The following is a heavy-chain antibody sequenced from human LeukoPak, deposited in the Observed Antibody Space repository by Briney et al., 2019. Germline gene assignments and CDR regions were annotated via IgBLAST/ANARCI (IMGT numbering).Heavy chain of an antibody. Sequence: PSETLSLTCSVSGDSVSRSDSYWDWIRQPPGKGLEWIGTIYHSGRTYYSSSLKSRVTMSVDPSNNQFSLNLRSVTAADTAVYYCARRRYYDGSGYLEWGQGTLLSVSS. V-gene: IGHV4-39*01. D-gene: IGHD3-22*01. CDR3: ARRRYYDGSGYLE. CDR2: IYHSGRT. J-gene: IGHJ1*01. CDR1: GDSVSRSDSY.